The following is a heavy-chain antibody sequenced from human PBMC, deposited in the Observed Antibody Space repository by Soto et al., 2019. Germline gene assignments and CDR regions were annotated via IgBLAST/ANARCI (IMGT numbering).Heavy chain of an antibody. D-gene: IGHD5-18*01. J-gene: IGHJ4*02. V-gene: IGHV3-11*01. CDR3: ARASSPMGPWLDY. Sequence: GGSLRLSCVASGFNFSDDYISWIRQAPRKGLEWVSYISSSGGSIYYADSLKGRFTITRDNAKNSLFLQMNSLRADDTAVYYCARASSPMGPWLDYWGPGALVKVSS. CDR2: ISSSGGSI. CDR1: GFNFSDDY.